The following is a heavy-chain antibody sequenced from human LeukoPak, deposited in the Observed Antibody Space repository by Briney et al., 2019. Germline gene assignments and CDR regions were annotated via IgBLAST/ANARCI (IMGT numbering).Heavy chain of an antibody. Sequence: HPGGSLRLSCTASGFTFSDYWMHWVRQAPGKGLLWVSRINSDGSRTNYADCVKGRFTISRDNAKNTVFLQMNSLRAEDAAVYYCARVITGSTYGQFDYWGQGALATVSS. J-gene: IGHJ4*02. CDR3: ARVITGSTYGQFDY. CDR2: INSDGSRT. D-gene: IGHD5-18*01. CDR1: GFTFSDYW. V-gene: IGHV3-74*01.